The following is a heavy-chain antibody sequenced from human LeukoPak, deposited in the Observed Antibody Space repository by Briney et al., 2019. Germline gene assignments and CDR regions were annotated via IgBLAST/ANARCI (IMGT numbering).Heavy chain of an antibody. CDR3: ARVRSSAHWFDP. V-gene: IGHV1-18*01. J-gene: IGHJ5*02. CDR2: ISAYNGNT. Sequence: ASVKVSCKASGYTFTSYGISWVRQAPGQGLEWMGWISAYNGNTNYAQKLQGRVTMTRDTSISTAYMELSRLRSDDTAVYYCARVRSSAHWFDPWGQGTLVTVSS. CDR1: GYTFTSYG.